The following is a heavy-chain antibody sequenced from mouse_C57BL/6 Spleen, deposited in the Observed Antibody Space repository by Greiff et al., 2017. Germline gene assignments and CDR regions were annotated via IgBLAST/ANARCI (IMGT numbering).Heavy chain of an antibody. CDR3: AAITTVGHFDY. Sequence: QVQLQQSGPELVKPGASVKLSCKASGYNFTSYDINWVKQRPGQGLEWIGWIYPRDGSTKYNEKFKGKATLTVDTSSSTAYMELHSLTSEDSAVYFCAAITTVGHFDYWGQGTTLTVSS. J-gene: IGHJ2*01. D-gene: IGHD1-1*01. CDR1: GYNFTSYD. V-gene: IGHV1-85*01. CDR2: IYPRDGST.